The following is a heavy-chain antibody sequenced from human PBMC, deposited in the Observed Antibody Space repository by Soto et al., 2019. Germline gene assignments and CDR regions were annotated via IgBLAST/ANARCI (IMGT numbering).Heavy chain of an antibody. D-gene: IGHD6-19*01. V-gene: IGHV6-1*01. CDR2: TYYRSKWYN. Sequence: QTLSLTCAISGVALCSNSAAWNWIRQSPSRGLEWLGRTYYRSKWYNDYAVSVKSRITIKPDTSKNQFSLQLNSVTPEDTAVYYCARDGIAVAGTGFGYWGQGTLVTVSS. CDR1: GVALCSNSAA. J-gene: IGHJ4*02. CDR3: ARDGIAVAGTGFGY.